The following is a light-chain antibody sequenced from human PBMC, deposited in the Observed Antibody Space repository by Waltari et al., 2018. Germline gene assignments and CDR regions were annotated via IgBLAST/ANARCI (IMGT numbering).Light chain of an antibody. Sequence: EIVMTQSPATLSVSPGERATLSCRASQSVSSNLAWYQQRPGQAPRLLIYAASTRANGIPARFSGSGSGTEFTLTISSLQSEDFAVYYCQQYNNWPGFGGGTKVEIK. CDR1: QSVSSN. V-gene: IGKV3-15*01. J-gene: IGKJ4*01. CDR3: QQYNNWPG. CDR2: AAS.